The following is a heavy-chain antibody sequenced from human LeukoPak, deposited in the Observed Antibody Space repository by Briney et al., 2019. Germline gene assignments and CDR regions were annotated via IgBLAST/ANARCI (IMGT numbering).Heavy chain of an antibody. Sequence: PGRSLRLSCAASGFTFSSYAMSWVRQAPGKGLEWVSVISGSGGSTYYADSVRGRFTISRDNSKNTLFLQMNSLIAEDTAVYYCAKLPVFLGGWYDYWGQGTLVTVSS. CDR3: AKLPVFLGGWYDY. J-gene: IGHJ4*02. CDR2: ISGSGGST. V-gene: IGHV3-23*01. CDR1: GFTFSSYA. D-gene: IGHD6-19*01.